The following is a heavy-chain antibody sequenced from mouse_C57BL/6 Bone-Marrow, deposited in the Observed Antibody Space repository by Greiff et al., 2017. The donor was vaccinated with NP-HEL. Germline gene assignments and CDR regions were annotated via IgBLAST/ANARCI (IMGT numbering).Heavy chain of an antibody. J-gene: IGHJ4*01. CDR1: GFTFSSYA. CDR2: ISDGGSYT. Sequence: DVKLVESGGGLVKPGGSLKLSCAASGFTFSSYAMSWVRQTPEKRLEWVATISDGGSYTYYPDNVKGRFTISRDNAKNNLYLQMSHLKSEDTAMYYCARYSFYAMDYWGQGTSVTVSS. V-gene: IGHV5-4*03. CDR3: ARYSFYAMDY. D-gene: IGHD2-12*01.